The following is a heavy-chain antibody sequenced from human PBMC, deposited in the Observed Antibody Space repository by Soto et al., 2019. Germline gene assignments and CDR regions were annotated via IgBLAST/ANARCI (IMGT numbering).Heavy chain of an antibody. Sequence: GGSLRLSCAASGFTFSSYGMHWVRQAPGKGLEWVAVIWYDGSNKYYADSVKGRFTISRDNSKNTLYLQMNSLRAEDTAVYYCAREAGGGDSLIEYYFDYWGQGTLVTVSS. CDR1: GFTFSSYG. CDR3: AREAGGGDSLIEYYFDY. V-gene: IGHV3-33*01. D-gene: IGHD2-21*02. J-gene: IGHJ4*02. CDR2: IWYDGSNK.